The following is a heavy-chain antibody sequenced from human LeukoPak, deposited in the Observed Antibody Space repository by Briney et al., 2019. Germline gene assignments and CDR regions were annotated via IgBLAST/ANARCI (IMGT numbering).Heavy chain of an antibody. CDR3: ARQAPYSSGWPYYYYYYMDV. CDR2: IYYSGST. J-gene: IGHJ6*03. CDR1: GGSISSSSYY. V-gene: IGHV4-39*01. D-gene: IGHD6-19*01. Sequence: SETLSLTCTVSGGSISSSSYYWGWIRQPPGKGLEWIGSIYYSGSTYYNPSLKSRVTISVDTSKNQFSLKLSSVTAADTAVYYCARQAPYSSGWPYYYYYYMDVWGKGTTVTISS.